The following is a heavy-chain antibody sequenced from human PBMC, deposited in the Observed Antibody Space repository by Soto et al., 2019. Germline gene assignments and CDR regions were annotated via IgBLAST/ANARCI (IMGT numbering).Heavy chain of an antibody. CDR2: ISGSGGST. V-gene: IGHV3-23*01. CDR1: GFTFSSYA. Sequence: PGGSLRLSCAASGFTFSSYAMSWVRQAPGKGLGWVSAISGSGGSTYYADSVKGRFTISRDNSKNTLYLQMNSLRAEDTAVYYCAKALSGYSYGYHYYFDYWGQGTLVTVSS. J-gene: IGHJ4*02. CDR3: AKALSGYSYGYHYYFDY. D-gene: IGHD5-18*01.